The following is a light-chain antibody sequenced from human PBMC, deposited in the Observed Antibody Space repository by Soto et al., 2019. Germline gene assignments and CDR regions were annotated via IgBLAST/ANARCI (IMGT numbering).Light chain of an antibody. CDR2: GAS. CDR1: QSVSSSY. CDR3: QQRSNWPPF. V-gene: IGKV3D-20*02. Sequence: EIVLTQSPGTLSLSPGERATLSCRASQSVSSSYLAWYQQKPGQAPRLLIYGASNRATGIPARFSGSGSGTDFTLTISSLEPEDFAVYYCQQRSNWPPFFGQGTRLEIK. J-gene: IGKJ5*01.